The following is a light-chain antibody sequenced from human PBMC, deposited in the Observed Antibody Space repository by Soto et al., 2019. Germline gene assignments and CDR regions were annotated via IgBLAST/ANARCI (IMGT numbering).Light chain of an antibody. CDR1: QSVSSN. CDR2: GAS. Sequence: EIVMTQSPATLSVSPGERATLSCRASQSVSSNLAWYQQKPGQAPRLLIYGASTRATGIPARFSGSGSGTEFTLTISSLQSEDFADYYWEQYNNWPPYTFGQGTKLEI. J-gene: IGKJ2*01. CDR3: EQYNNWPPYT. V-gene: IGKV3-15*01.